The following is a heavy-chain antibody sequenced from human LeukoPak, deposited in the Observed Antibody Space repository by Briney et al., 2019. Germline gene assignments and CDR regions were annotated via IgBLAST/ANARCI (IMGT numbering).Heavy chain of an antibody. CDR3: AREYTGVAGPDLPLVY. CDR1: GGTFSSYA. D-gene: IGHD6-19*01. Sequence: SVKVSCKASGGTFSSYAITWVRQAPGQGLEWMGGIIPIFGTANYAQKFQGRVTITADESTRTAYMELSSLRSEDTAVYYCAREYTGVAGPDLPLVYWGQGTLVTVSS. V-gene: IGHV1-69*13. CDR2: IIPIFGTA. J-gene: IGHJ4*02.